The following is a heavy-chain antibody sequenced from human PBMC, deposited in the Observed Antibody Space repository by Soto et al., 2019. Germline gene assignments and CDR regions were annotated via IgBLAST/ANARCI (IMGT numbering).Heavy chain of an antibody. CDR1: GFTFSSYA. J-gene: IGHJ4*02. V-gene: IGHV3-30-3*01. D-gene: IGHD1-1*01. Sequence: GGSLRLSCAASGFTFSSYAMHWVRQAPGKGLEWVAVISYDGSNKYYADSVKGRFTISRDNSKNTLYLQMNSLRAEDTAVYYCARDSGPLPAYWGQGTLVTVSS. CDR3: ARDSGPLPAY. CDR2: ISYDGSNK.